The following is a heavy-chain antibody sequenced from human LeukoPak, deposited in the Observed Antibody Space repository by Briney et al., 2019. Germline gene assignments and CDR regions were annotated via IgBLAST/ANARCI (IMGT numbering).Heavy chain of an antibody. D-gene: IGHD3-10*01. Sequence: PGGSLRLSCAASGFTVSNNYMSWVRQAPGKGLEWVSVIYSGGTTYYADSVKGRFTISRDNSKNTLYLQMNSLRAEDTAVYYCARAVTYYDFWSGYTYYYGSGSYPPAPDYWGQGTLVTVSS. V-gene: IGHV3-53*01. CDR3: ARAVTYYDFWSGYTYYYGSGSYPPAPDY. CDR2: IYSGGTT. CDR1: GFTVSNNY. J-gene: IGHJ4*02.